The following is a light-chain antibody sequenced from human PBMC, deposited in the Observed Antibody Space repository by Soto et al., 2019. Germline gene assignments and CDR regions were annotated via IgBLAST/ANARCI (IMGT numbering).Light chain of an antibody. Sequence: DIQMTQSPSSLSASVGDRVTITCRASQSISSYLNWYQQKPGKAPKLLIYAASSWQSGGPSRFSGSRSGTDFTLTISSLQPEDFAPYYCQQSYSTPPYPFGQGTKLEIK. CDR1: QSISSY. CDR2: AAS. V-gene: IGKV1-39*01. J-gene: IGKJ2*01. CDR3: QQSYSTPPYP.